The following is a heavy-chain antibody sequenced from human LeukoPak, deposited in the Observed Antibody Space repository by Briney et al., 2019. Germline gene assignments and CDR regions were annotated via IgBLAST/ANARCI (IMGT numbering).Heavy chain of an antibody. CDR1: GFTFSSYS. CDR3: ATHRTAAGTVF. Sequence: GGSLRLSCAASGFTFSSYSMNWVRLAPGKGLEWISYISAGGTPVYYADSVEGRFTVSRDNEKNSLYLQLNSLRAEDTAVYFCATHRTAAGTVFWGQGTLVIVSS. J-gene: IGHJ4*02. D-gene: IGHD6-13*01. CDR2: ISAGGTPV. V-gene: IGHV3-48*01.